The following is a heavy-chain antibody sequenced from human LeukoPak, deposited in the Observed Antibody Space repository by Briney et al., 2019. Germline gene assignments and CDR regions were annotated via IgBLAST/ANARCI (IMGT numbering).Heavy chain of an antibody. CDR2: IKQDGSEK. D-gene: IGHD4/OR15-4a*01. Sequence: PGGSLRLSCAASGFTFSNYWMSWVRQAPGKGLEWVANIKQDGSEKYYVDSVKGRFTISRDNAKNSLYLQTNSLRAEDTAVYYCARDDYGGTKYWGQGTLVTVSS. J-gene: IGHJ4*02. V-gene: IGHV3-7*01. CDR3: ARDDYGGTKY. CDR1: GFTFSNYW.